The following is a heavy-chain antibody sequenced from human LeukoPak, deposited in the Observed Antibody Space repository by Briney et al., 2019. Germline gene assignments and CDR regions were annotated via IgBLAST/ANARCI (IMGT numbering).Heavy chain of an antibody. CDR3: ARVPPGWMATISGYWFDP. D-gene: IGHD5-24*01. CDR1: GYTFTGYY. J-gene: IGHJ5*02. CDR2: INPDSGGT. V-gene: IGHV1-2*02. Sequence: GASVKVSCKASGYTFTGYYMYWVRQAPGQGLEWMGWINPDSGGTNYAQKFQGRVTMTRDTSISTAYTELSSLRSEDTAVYYCARVPPGWMATISGYWFDPWGQGTLVTVSS.